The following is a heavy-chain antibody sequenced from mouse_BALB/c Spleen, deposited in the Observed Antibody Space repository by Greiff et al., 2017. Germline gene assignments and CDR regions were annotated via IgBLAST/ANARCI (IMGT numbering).Heavy chain of an antibody. D-gene: IGHD2-3*01. J-gene: IGHJ3*01. CDR3: AVDGYYVFAY. CDR2: ISSGGSYT. V-gene: IGHV5-9-4*01. CDR1: GFTFSSYA. Sequence: EVQGVESGGGLVKPGGSLKLSCAASGFTFSSYAMSWVRQSPEKRLEWVAEISSGGSYTYYPDTVTGRFTISRDNAKNTLYLEMSSLRSEDTAMYYCAVDGYYVFAYWGQGTLVTVSA.